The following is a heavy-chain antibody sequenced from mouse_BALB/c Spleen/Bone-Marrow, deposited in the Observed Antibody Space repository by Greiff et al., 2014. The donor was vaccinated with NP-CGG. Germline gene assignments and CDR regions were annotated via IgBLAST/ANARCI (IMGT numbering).Heavy chain of an antibody. D-gene: IGHD1-1*01. V-gene: IGHV14-3*02. J-gene: IGHJ2*01. CDR1: GFNIKDTY. CDR2: IDPANGNT. Sequence: VQLQQSGAELVKPGASVKLSCTASGFNIKDTYMHWVKQRPEQGLEWIGRIDPANGNTKYEPKFQGQATITADTSSNTAYLQLSSLTSEDTAVYYGAYGSSYDYFDYWGQGTTLTVSS. CDR3: AYGSSYDYFDY.